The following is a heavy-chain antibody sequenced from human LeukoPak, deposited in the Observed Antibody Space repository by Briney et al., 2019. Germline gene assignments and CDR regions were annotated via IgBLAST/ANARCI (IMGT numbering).Heavy chain of an antibody. CDR1: GLTFSNAW. V-gene: IGHV3-15*01. CDR2: IKSKTDGGTT. J-gene: IGHJ4*02. Sequence: GGSLRLSCAASGLTFSNAWMSWVRQAPGKGLEWVGRIKSKTDGGTTDYAAPVKGRFTISRDDSKNTLYLQMNSLKTEDTAVYYCTTGGYGSGSYQLDYWGQGTLVTVSS. D-gene: IGHD3-10*01. CDR3: TTGGYGSGSYQLDY.